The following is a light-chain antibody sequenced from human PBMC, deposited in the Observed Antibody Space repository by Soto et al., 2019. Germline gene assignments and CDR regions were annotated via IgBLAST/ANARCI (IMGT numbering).Light chain of an antibody. Sequence: QSVLTQPPSASGSPGQSVTISCTGTRSDVGSFNSVSWYQQHPGKAPKLMISEVSKRPSGVPDRFSGSKSGNTASLTVSGLQAEDEADYYCSSYAGSYSFVFGTGTKVTV. CDR3: SSYAGSYSFV. CDR2: EVS. CDR1: RSDVGSFNS. V-gene: IGLV2-8*01. J-gene: IGLJ1*01.